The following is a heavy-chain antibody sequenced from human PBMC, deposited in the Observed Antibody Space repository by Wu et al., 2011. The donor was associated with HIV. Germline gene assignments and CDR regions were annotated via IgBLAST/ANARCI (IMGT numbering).Heavy chain of an antibody. D-gene: IGHD7-27*01. CDR1: GYTFKTYD. J-gene: IGHJ3*02. CDR2: MSPNTGKT. Sequence: QVQLVQSGADVKKPGASVKVSCQASGYTFKTYDINWVRQASGQGLEWMGWMSPNTGKTVYAQKFQGRVTMTRDTSINTAYMELSSLRSEDTAVYYCARELGDDAFDIWGQGTVVTVSS. CDR3: ARELGDDAFDI. V-gene: IGHV1-8*02.